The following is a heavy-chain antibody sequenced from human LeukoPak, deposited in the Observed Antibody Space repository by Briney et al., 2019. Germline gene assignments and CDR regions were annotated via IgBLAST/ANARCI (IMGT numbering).Heavy chain of an antibody. CDR2: IYYSGST. J-gene: IGHJ4*02. V-gene: IGHV4-39*07. Sequence: SETLSLTCTVSGGSLSSSSYYWGWIRQPPGTGLEWIGSIYYSGSTYYNPSLKSRVTISVDTSKNQFSLKLSSVTAADTAVYYCARGFSGSYGIDYWGQGTLVTVSS. CDR1: GGSLSSSSYY. CDR3: ARGFSGSYGIDY. D-gene: IGHD1-26*01.